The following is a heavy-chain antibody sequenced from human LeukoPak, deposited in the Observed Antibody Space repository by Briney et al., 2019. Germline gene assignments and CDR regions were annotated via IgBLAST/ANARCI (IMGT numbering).Heavy chain of an antibody. J-gene: IGHJ1*01. CDR3: ARDADMSSWRGEYFQH. V-gene: IGHV4-4*02. D-gene: IGHD6-13*01. CDR1: GGSISSSNW. CDR2: IYHSGST. Sequence: SEALSLTCAVSGGSISSSNWWSWVRQPPGKGLEWIGEIYHSGSTNYNPSLKSRVTISVDKSKNQFSLKLSSVTAADTAVYYCARDADMSSWRGEYFQHWGQGTLVTVSS.